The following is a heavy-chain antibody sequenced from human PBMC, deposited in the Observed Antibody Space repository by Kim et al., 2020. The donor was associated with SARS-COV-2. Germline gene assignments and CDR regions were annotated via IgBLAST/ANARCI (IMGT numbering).Heavy chain of an antibody. V-gene: IGHV3-33*01. Sequence: GGSLRLSCAASGFTFSSYGMHWVRQAPGKGLEWVAGIRSDGSNTYYADSVKGRFTISRDNAQNTLYLQMNSLRAEDTAVYYCAREGTVTAISTLDYWGQGTLVTVSS. D-gene: IGHD2-21*02. CDR1: GFTFSSYG. J-gene: IGHJ4*02. CDR2: IRSDGSNT. CDR3: AREGTVTAISTLDY.